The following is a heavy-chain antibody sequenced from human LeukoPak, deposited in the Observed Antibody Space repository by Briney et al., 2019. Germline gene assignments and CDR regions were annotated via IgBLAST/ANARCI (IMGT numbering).Heavy chain of an antibody. D-gene: IGHD6-19*01. V-gene: IGHV4-39*01. J-gene: IGHJ4*02. CDR3: GTQQGSGWPPRENDY. CDR1: GGSISSSSYY. CDR2: IYYSGST. Sequence: SETLSLTCTVSGGSISSSSYYWGWIRQPPGKGLEWIGSIYYSGSTYYNPSLKSRVTISVDTTKSQFSLKLTSMTAAETALYYCGTQQGSGWPPRENDYWGQGILVTVSS.